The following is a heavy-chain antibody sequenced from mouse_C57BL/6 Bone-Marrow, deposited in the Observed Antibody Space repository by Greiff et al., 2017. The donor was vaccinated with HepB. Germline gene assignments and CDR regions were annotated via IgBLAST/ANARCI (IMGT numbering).Heavy chain of an antibody. CDR2: IYPGSGST. CDR3: AREAYVSSYGSYAMDY. V-gene: IGHV1-55*01. J-gene: IGHJ4*01. CDR1: GYTFTSYW. D-gene: IGHD1-1*01. Sequence: VQLQQPGAELVKPGASVKMSCKASGYTFTSYWITWVKQRPGQGLEWIGDIYPGSGSTNYNEKFKSKATLTVDTSSSTAYMQLSSLTSEDSAVYYCAREAYVSSYGSYAMDYWGQGTSVTVSS.